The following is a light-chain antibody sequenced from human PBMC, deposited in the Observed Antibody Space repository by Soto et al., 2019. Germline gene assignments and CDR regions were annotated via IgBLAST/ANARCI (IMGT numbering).Light chain of an antibody. CDR1: QSFSSSY. J-gene: IGKJ1*01. CDR3: QQYGSSPRA. CDR2: GAS. V-gene: IGKV3-20*01. Sequence: EIVLTQSPGTLSLSPGERATLSCRASQSFSSSYLAWYQQKPGQAPRLLIYGASSRATGIPDRFSGSGSGTDFTLTISRLEPEDFPVYYCQQYGSSPRAFGKGTKV.